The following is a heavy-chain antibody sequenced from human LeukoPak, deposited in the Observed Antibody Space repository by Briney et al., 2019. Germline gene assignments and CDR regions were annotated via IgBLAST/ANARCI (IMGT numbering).Heavy chain of an antibody. Sequence: SETLSLTCTVSGGSISSYYWSWIRQPPGKGLEWIGYIYYSGSTNYNPSLKSRVTISVDTSKNQFSLKLSSVTAADTAVYYCARDPFGELLFRFDYWGQGTLVTVSS. V-gene: IGHV4-59*01. CDR2: IYYSGST. CDR1: GGSISSYY. J-gene: IGHJ4*02. CDR3: ARDPFGELLFRFDY. D-gene: IGHD3-10*01.